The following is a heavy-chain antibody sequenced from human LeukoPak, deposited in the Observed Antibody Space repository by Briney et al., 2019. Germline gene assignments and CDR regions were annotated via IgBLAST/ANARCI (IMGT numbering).Heavy chain of an antibody. J-gene: IGHJ3*02. CDR3: ARDVSDRSGGVAFDI. D-gene: IGHD3-3*01. CDR1: GFTFRTYS. Sequence: KPGGSLRLSCAASGFTFRTYSMNWVRQAPGKGLEWIASVSKSSSYIYYADSVRGRFTISRDNANNSLYLQMNSLRAEDTAVYYCARDVSDRSGGVAFDIWGQGTMVTVSS. CDR2: VSKSSSYI. V-gene: IGHV3-21*01.